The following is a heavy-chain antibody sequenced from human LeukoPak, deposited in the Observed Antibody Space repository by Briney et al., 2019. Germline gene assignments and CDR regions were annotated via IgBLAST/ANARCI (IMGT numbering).Heavy chain of an antibody. Sequence: GGSLRLSCAASGFTFSSYWMHWVRQVPGKGLVWVSRINTDGNSTRYADSVKGRFTISRDNSKNTLYLQVNSLRAEDTAMYYCARNILFAFDIWGQGTMVTVSS. J-gene: IGHJ3*02. CDR1: GFTFSSYW. V-gene: IGHV3-74*01. CDR3: ARNILFAFDI. CDR2: INTDGNST.